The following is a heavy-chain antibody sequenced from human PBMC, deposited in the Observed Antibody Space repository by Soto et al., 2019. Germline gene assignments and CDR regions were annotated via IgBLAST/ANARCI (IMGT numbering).Heavy chain of an antibody. V-gene: IGHV4-34*01. CDR1: GGSFSGYY. Sequence: PSATLSLTCAVYGGSFSGYYWSWIRQPPGKGLEWIGEINHSGSTNYNPSLKSRVTISVDTSKNQFSLKLSSVTAADTAVYYCARVVGGYDYVWGSYRPIYYFDYWGQGTLVTVSS. CDR2: INHSGST. CDR3: ARVVGGYDYVWGSYRPIYYFDY. J-gene: IGHJ4*02. D-gene: IGHD3-16*02.